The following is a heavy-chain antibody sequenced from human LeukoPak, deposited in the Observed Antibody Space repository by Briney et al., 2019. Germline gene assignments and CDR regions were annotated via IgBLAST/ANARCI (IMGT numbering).Heavy chain of an antibody. V-gene: IGHV4-4*07. CDR1: GFTFRNYW. CDR2: ISTSGST. J-gene: IGHJ4*02. CDR3: ARVRYSDSSVLTRKRSYYFDY. D-gene: IGHD3-22*01. Sequence: GSLRLSCAASGFTFRNYWMSWIRQPAGKGLESIGHISTSGSTNYNPSLKSRVTMSVDTSKNQFSLKLSSVTAADTAVYYCARVRYSDSSVLTRKRSYYFDYWGQGTLVTVSS.